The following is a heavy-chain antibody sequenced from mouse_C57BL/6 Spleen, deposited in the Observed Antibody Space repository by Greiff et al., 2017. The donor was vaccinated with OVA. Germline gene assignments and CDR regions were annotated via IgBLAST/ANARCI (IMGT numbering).Heavy chain of an antibody. V-gene: IGHV1-55*01. CDR1: GYTFTSYW. Sequence: VQLQQSGAELVKPGASVKMSCKASGYTFTSYWITWVKQRPGQGLEWIGDIYPGSGSTNYNEKFKSKATLTVDTSCSTAYMQLSSLTSEDSAVYYCARSTYYYGSSWYFDVWGTGTTVTVSS. J-gene: IGHJ1*03. CDR2: IYPGSGST. D-gene: IGHD1-1*01. CDR3: ARSTYYYGSSWYFDV.